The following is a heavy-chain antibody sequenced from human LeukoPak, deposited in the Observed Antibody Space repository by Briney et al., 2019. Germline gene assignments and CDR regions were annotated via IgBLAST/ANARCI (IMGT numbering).Heavy chain of an antibody. Sequence: PGGSLRLSCAASGFTFSSYGMHWVRQAPGKGLEWVAFIRYDGSNKYYADSVKGRFTISRDNAKNSLYLQMNSLRAEDTALYYCARGYYYDSSGYPGDYWGQGTLVTVSS. CDR1: GFTFSSYG. CDR3: ARGYYYDSSGYPGDY. J-gene: IGHJ4*02. D-gene: IGHD3-22*01. V-gene: IGHV3-30*02. CDR2: IRYDGSNK.